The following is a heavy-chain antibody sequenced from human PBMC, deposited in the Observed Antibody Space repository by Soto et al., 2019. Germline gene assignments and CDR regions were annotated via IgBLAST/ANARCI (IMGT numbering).Heavy chain of an antibody. Sequence: PGGSLRLSCAASGLTFSSHAMSWVRQAPGKGLEWVSVISNSGGAIHYANSVKGRFTISRDNSKNTLYLQMNSLRAEDTAVYYCAKDEPYSSRNFGMDVWGQGTTVTVSS. CDR2: ISNSGGAI. CDR3: AKDEPYSSRNFGMDV. D-gene: IGHD4-4*01. CDR1: GLTFSSHA. V-gene: IGHV3-23*01. J-gene: IGHJ6*02.